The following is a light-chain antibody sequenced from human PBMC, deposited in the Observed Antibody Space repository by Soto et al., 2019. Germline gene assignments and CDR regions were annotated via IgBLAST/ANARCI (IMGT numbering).Light chain of an antibody. V-gene: IGLV2-14*03. J-gene: IGLJ1*01. CDR1: SSDVGRHNA. CDR2: NVN. CDR3: SSYRVGGSYV. Sequence: QSALTRPASVSGSPGQSITISCSGTSSDVGRHNAVSWYQQHPGKVPQLMIYNVNIRPSGISDRFSASKSGNMASLTISGLQAEDEADYYCSSYRVGGSYVFGTGTKLTVL.